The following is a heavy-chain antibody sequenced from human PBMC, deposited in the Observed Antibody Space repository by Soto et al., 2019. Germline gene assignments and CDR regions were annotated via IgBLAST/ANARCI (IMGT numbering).Heavy chain of an antibody. V-gene: IGHV3-21*01. CDR1: GFTFSSYS. CDR3: SGYYYYYYGMDV. CDR2: ISSSSSYI. D-gene: IGHD3-22*01. Sequence: EVQLVESGGGLVKPGGSLRLSCAASGFTFSSYSMNWVRQAPGKGLEWVSSISSSSSYIYYADSVKGRFTISRDNAKNSLYLQMNSLTAEDTAVYYCSGYYYYYYGMDVWGQETTVTVSS. J-gene: IGHJ6*02.